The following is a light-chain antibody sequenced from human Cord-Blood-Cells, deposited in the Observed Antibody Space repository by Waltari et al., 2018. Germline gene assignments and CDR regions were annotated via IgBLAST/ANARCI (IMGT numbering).Light chain of an antibody. Sequence: EIVMTQSPATLSVSPGERATLSCRASQGVGSNLAWYQQKPGQAPRLLIYGASTRATSIPARFSGSGSGTEFTLTISSLQSEDFAVYYCQQYNNWPPWTFGQGTKVEIK. CDR1: QGVGSN. V-gene: IGKV3-15*01. J-gene: IGKJ1*01. CDR3: QQYNNWPPWT. CDR2: GAS.